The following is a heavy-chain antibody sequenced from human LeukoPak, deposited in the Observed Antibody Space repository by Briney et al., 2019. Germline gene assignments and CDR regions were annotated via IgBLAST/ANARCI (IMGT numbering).Heavy chain of an antibody. CDR2: INTDGRNT. CDR3: ARVGKSGSYYYFDY. V-gene: IGHV3-74*01. J-gene: IGHJ4*02. Sequence: AGGSLRLSCAASGFTFSTYWMYWVRQAPGKGLVWVSRINTDGRNTGYADSVKGRITISRDNAKNTLYLQMTILTAEDTAVYYCARVGKSGSYYYFDYWGQGTLVTVSS. CDR1: GFTFSTYW. D-gene: IGHD1-26*01.